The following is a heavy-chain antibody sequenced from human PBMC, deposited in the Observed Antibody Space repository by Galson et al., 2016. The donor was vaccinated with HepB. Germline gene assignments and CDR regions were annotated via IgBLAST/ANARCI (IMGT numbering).Heavy chain of an antibody. CDR2: INTNTGNP. V-gene: IGHV7-4-1*02. CDR3: ARDLIGGFDY. D-gene: IGHD3-10*01. Sequence: SVKVSCKASGYTFTTYAINWVRQAPGQGPEWMGWINTNTGNPTYAQGFTGRFVFSLDTSVSTAYLQISSLKAEDTAAYYCARDLIGGFDYWGQGTLVTVSS. J-gene: IGHJ4*02. CDR1: GYTFTTYA.